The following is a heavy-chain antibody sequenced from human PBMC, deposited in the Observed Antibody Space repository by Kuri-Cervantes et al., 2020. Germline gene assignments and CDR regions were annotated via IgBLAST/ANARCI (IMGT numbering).Heavy chain of an antibody. CDR2: IRSKAYNGGS. CDR3: TRALFVSTGWYVAY. V-gene: IGHV3-49*04. CDR1: GFTFGDYT. D-gene: IGHD6-19*01. Sequence: GESLKISCTTSGFTFGDYTMAWVRQAPGKGLEWVGFIRSKAYNGGSEYAASVKGRFTLSRDDSRSIAYLQMNSLKTEDTAIYYCTRALFVSTGWYVAYWGQGTLVTVSS. J-gene: IGHJ4*02.